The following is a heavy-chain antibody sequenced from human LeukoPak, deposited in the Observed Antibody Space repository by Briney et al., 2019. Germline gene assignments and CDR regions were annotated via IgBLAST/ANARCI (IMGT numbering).Heavy chain of an antibody. J-gene: IGHJ3*02. CDR2: FYYSGST. CDR1: GGSISSSDFY. Sequence: PSETLSLTCTVSGGSISSSDFYWGWVRQPPGKGLELIGTFYYSGSTSYNPSLRSRVTISGDTSKNQFSLTLSSVTAADTAVYYCSRRPITMNAFDIWGQGTMVTVSS. D-gene: IGHD3-22*01. CDR3: SRRPITMNAFDI. V-gene: IGHV4-39*01.